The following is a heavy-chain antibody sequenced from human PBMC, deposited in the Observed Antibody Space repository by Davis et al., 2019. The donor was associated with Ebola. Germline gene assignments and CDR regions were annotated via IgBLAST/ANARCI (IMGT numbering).Heavy chain of an antibody. D-gene: IGHD3-3*01. CDR3: ARGDVLRFLEWFHSPYYYYGMDV. Sequence: SVKVSCKASGGTFSSYAISWVRQAPGQGLEWMGRIIPILGIANYAQKFQGRVTMTRDTSTSTVYMELSSLRSEDTAVYYCARGDVLRFLEWFHSPYYYYGMDVWGQGTTVTVSS. CDR2: IIPILGIA. J-gene: IGHJ6*02. CDR1: GGTFSSYA. V-gene: IGHV1-69*04.